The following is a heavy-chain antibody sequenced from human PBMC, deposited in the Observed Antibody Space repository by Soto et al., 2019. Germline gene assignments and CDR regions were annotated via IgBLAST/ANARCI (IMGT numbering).Heavy chain of an antibody. CDR2: ISGSGGST. Sequence: AGGSLRLSCAASGFTFSSYAMSWVRQAPGKGLEWVSAISGSGGSTYYADSVKGRFTISRDNSKNTLYLQMNSLRAEDTAVYYCAKDASNSNTVAGNWFDTWGQGTLVTVSS. J-gene: IGHJ5*02. CDR3: AKDASNSNTVAGNWFDT. D-gene: IGHD6-19*01. CDR1: GFTFSSYA. V-gene: IGHV3-23*01.